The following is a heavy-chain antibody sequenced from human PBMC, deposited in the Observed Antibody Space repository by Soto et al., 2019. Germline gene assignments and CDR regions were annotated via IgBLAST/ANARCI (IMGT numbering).Heavy chain of an antibody. D-gene: IGHD6-19*01. J-gene: IGHJ4*02. CDR3: VRGQWLPRGEY. V-gene: IGHV4-34*01. CDR1: GGSFSGFF. CDR2: INHSGTT. Sequence: SETLSLTCTVSGGSFSGFFWAWIRQPPGKGLEWIGEINHSGTTNYNSSLKSRVTISQDMSENQFSLSLTSLTVADTAVYYCVRGQWLPRGEYWGQGTLVTVSS.